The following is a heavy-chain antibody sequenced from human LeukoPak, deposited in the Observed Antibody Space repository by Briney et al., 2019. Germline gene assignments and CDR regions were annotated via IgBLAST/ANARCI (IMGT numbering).Heavy chain of an antibody. Sequence: GGSLRLSCAASGFTFDDYTMHWVRQAPGKGLEWVSLISWDGGSTYYADSVKGRFTISRDNSKNSLYLQMNSLRTEDTALYYCAKSAARLVSDYYYYMDVWGKGTTVTVSS. CDR3: AKSAARLVSDYYYYMDV. J-gene: IGHJ6*03. CDR2: ISWDGGST. D-gene: IGHD6-6*01. V-gene: IGHV3-43*01. CDR1: GFTFDDYT.